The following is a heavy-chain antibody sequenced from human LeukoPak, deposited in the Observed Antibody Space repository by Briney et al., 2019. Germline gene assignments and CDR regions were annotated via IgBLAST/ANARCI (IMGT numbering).Heavy chain of an antibody. J-gene: IGHJ6*02. CDR2: ITNGGSTI. D-gene: IGHD3-9*01. Sequence: PGGSLRLSCAASGFTFSDYNMNWVRQAPGKGLGWVSYITNGGSTIHHADSVKGRFTISRDNAKNTLYLQMNSLRAEDTAVYYCARSIGLTGGGVDVWGQGTTVTVSS. CDR1: GFTFSDYN. CDR3: ARSIGLTGGGVDV. V-gene: IGHV3-11*01.